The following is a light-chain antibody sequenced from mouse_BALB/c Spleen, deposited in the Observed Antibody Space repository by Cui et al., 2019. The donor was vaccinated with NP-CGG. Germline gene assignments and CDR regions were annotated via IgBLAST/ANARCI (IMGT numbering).Light chain of an antibody. J-gene: IGLJ1*01. V-gene: IGLV1*01. Sequence: QAVGTKESALTTSPGETVTLTCRSSTGAVTTCNYANSVQESPDHLFTGLIGGTNNRAPGVPARFSGALIGDKTALTITGAQTVDEAIYFCALWYSNHWVFGGGTKLTVL. CDR1: TGAVTTCNY. CDR2: GTN. CDR3: ALWYSNHWV.